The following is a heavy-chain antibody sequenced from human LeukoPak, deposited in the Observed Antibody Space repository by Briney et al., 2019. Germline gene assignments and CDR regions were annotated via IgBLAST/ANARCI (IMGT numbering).Heavy chain of an antibody. V-gene: IGHV2-5*02. CDR2: IYWDDDK. J-gene: IGHJ4*02. Sequence: ESGPTLVKPTQTLTLTCTFSGFSLSTSGVGVGWIRQPPGKALEWLALIYWDDDKRYSPSLKSRLTITKDTSKNQVVLTMTNMDPVDTATYYCAHNLRSIAAAGTGEFDYWGQGTLVTVSS. CDR1: GFSLSTSGVG. CDR3: AHNLRSIAAAGTGEFDY. D-gene: IGHD6-13*01.